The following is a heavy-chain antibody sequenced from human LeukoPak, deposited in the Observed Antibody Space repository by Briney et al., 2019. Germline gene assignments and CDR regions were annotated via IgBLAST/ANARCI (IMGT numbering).Heavy chain of an antibody. CDR1: GFTFSSYG. D-gene: IGHD1-26*01. Sequence: PGGSLRLSCAASGFTFSSYGMHWVRQAPGKGLEWVAVISYDGSNKYYADSVKGRFTISRDNSKNTLYLQMNSLRAEDTAVYNCAKEGFDGRYYPYFDYWGQGTLVTDSS. V-gene: IGHV3-30*18. CDR2: ISYDGSNK. J-gene: IGHJ4*02. CDR3: AKEGFDGRYYPYFDY.